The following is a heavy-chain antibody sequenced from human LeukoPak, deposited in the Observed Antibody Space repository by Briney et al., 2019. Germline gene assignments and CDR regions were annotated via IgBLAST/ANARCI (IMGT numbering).Heavy chain of an antibody. CDR1: GFTFSSYG. CDR2: ISYDGSNK. D-gene: IGHD3-3*01. CDR3: AKDGGGRFLEWTKDYFDY. J-gene: IGHJ4*02. V-gene: IGHV3-30*18. Sequence: GGSLRLSCAASGFTFSSYGMHWVRQAPGKGLEWAAVISYDGSNKYYADSVKGRFTISRDNSKNTLYLQMNSLRAEDTAVYYCAKDGGGRFLEWTKDYFDYWGQGTLVTVSS.